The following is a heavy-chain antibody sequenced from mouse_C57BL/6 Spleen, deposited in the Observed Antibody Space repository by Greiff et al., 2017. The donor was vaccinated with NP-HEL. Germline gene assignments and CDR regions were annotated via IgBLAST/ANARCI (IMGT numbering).Heavy chain of an antibody. CDR3: ARSGDSSGYWFAY. Sequence: QVQLQQSGAELVKPGASVKMSCKASGYTFTSYWITWVKQRPGQGLEWIGDIYPGSGSTNYNEKFKSKATLTVDTSSSTAYMQLSSLTSEDSAVYYCARSGDSSGYWFAYWGQGTLVTVSA. CDR1: GYTFTSYW. J-gene: IGHJ3*01. V-gene: IGHV1-55*01. CDR2: IYPGSGST. D-gene: IGHD3-2*02.